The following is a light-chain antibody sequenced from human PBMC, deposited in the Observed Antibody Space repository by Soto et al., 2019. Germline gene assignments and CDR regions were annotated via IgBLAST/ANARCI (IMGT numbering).Light chain of an antibody. J-gene: IGKJ5*01. Sequence: MTQSPFTLSVSPGERVTLSCTASQSVNNNVAWYQQKPGHTPRLLIYSASIGATGTPARFSGSGSGSDFTLTISSLEPEDFAVYLCLHRMNWPLTFGQGTRLAIK. V-gene: IGKV3-15*01. CDR2: SAS. CDR3: LHRMNWPLT. CDR1: QSVNNN.